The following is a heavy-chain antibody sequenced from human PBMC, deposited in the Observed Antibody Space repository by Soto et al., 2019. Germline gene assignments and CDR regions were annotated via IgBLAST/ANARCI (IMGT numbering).Heavy chain of an antibody. V-gene: IGHV1-69*13. J-gene: IGHJ6*02. Sequence: GASVKVSCKASGGTFSSYAISWVRQAPGQGLEWMGGIIPIFGTANYAQKFQGRVTITADESTSTAYMELSSLRSEDTAVYYCARKRKIXDFWSGYYYYYYYGMDVWGQGTTVTVSS. CDR1: GGTFSSYA. D-gene: IGHD3-3*01. CDR3: ARKRKIXDFWSGYYYYYYYGMDV. CDR2: IIPIFGTA.